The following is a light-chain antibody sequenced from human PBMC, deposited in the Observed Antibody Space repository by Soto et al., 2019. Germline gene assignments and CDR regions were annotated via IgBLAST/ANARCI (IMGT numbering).Light chain of an antibody. CDR3: QQYHNWPRT. CDR2: GAS. V-gene: IGKV3-15*01. CDR1: QSVSSSY. J-gene: IGKJ1*01. Sequence: SVLTQTATTLCLSACGTRRLSCQCSQSVSSSYLAWYQQKPGQAPRLLIYGASTRATGIPARFSGSGSGTEFTLTISSLQAEDFAVYYCQQYHNWPRTFGQGTKVDIK.